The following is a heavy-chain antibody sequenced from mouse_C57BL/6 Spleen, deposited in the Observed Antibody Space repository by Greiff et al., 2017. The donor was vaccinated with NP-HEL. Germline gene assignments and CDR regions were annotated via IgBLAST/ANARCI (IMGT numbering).Heavy chain of an antibody. J-gene: IGHJ2*01. Sequence: QVQLQQSGAELMKPGASVKLSCKATGYTFTDYEMHWVKQTPVHGLEWIGAIDPETGGTAYNQKFKGKAILTADKSSSTAYMELRSLTSEDSAVYYCTRFDYWGQGTTVTVSS. CDR1: GYTFTDYE. CDR2: IDPETGGT. V-gene: IGHV1-15*01. CDR3: TRFDY.